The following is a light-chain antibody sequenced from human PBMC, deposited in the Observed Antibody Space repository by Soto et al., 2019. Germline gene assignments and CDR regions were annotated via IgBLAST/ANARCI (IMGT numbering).Light chain of an antibody. CDR2: GSS. CDR1: QSVSSN. CDR3: QQYNNWPLT. J-gene: IGKJ4*01. V-gene: IGKV3-15*01. Sequence: EIVLTQSPGTLSLSPGEGARLSCRASQSVSSNLAWYQQKPGQAPRLLIFGSSTRATGIPARFSGSGSGTEFTLTISSLQSEDFAVYYCQQYNNWPLTLGGGTKVDIK.